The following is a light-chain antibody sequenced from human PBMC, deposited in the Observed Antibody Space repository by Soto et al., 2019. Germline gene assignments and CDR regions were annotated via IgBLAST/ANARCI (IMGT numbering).Light chain of an antibody. Sequence: QSVLTQPPPASATPGQRVTISCSGDSSNIGSNTVNWYQQLPGTAPKLLIYSNNQRPSGVPERFSGSKSGTSASLAISGLRSEDEADYYCAAWDDSLNGVVFGGGTKVTVL. V-gene: IGLV1-44*01. CDR3: AAWDDSLNGVV. CDR1: SSNIGSNT. CDR2: SNN. J-gene: IGLJ2*01.